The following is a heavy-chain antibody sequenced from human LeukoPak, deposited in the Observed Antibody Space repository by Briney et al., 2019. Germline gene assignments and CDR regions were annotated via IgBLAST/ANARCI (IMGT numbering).Heavy chain of an antibody. D-gene: IGHD4-17*01. J-gene: IGHJ2*01. CDR1: GGSISSYY. Sequence: AEPLSLTCSVSGGSISSYYWRWIRQPAGKGLEWIGRIYSSGSTNYNPSLKSRVTMSVDTSKNQFSLKLSPVTAADTAVYYCARDKDYGDYNRYWYFDLWGRGTLVTVSS. V-gene: IGHV4-4*07. CDR2: IYSSGST. CDR3: ARDKDYGDYNRYWYFDL.